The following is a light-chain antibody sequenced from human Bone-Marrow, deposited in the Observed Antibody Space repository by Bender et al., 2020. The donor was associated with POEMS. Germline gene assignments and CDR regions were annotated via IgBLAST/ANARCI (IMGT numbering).Light chain of an antibody. CDR2: YDD. CDR3: QVWDTSDDPSVV. J-gene: IGLJ2*01. CDR1: SSNIGNHG. V-gene: IGLV1-36*01. Sequence: QSVVTQPPSLSEAPRQRVTISCSGSSSNIGNHGVNWYQQLPGEAPKLLIYYDDLLTPGVSDRFSASKSGNTASLTITRVEAGDEAEYFCQVWDTSDDPSVVFGGGTKLTVL.